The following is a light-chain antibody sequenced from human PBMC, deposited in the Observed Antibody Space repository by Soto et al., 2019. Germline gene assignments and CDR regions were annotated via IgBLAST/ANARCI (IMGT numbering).Light chain of an antibody. CDR1: RRDVGGYNY. J-gene: IGLJ2*01. CDR3: ISYTTSSTVV. Sequence: QSVLTQPASVSGSPGQSITISCTGTRRDVGGYNYVSWYQQYPGKSPKLLIYEVTHRPSGVSNRFSGSKSGNTASLTISGLQAEDEADYYCISYTTSSTVVFGGGTKLTVL. CDR2: EVT. V-gene: IGLV2-14*01.